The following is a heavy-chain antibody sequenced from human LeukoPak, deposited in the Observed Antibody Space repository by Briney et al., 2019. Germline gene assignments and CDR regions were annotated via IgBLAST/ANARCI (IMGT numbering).Heavy chain of an antibody. D-gene: IGHD6-25*01. CDR3: ARPAARARFDP. V-gene: IGHV4-39*01. CDR1: GGSISSSSYY. J-gene: IGHJ5*02. Sequence: SETLSLTCTVSGGSISSSSYYWGWVRQPPGKGLEWIGSIYYSGSTYYNPSLKSRVTISVDTSKNQFSLKLSSVTAADTAVCYCARPAARARFDPWGQGTLVTVSS. CDR2: IYYSGST.